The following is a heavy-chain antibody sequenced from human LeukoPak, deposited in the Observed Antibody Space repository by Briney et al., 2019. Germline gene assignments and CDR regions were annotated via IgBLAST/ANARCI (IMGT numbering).Heavy chain of an antibody. J-gene: IGHJ3*02. V-gene: IGHV3-21*01. CDR3: ARDKYGDSAFDI. CDR2: ISSSSSYI. D-gene: IGHD4-17*01. CDR1: GFTFSSYS. Sequence: KPGGSLRLSCAASGFTFSSYSMNWVRQAPGKGLEWVSSISSSSSYIYYADSVKGRFTISRDNAKNSLYLQMNSLRAEDTAVCYCARDKYGDSAFDIWGQGTMVTVSS.